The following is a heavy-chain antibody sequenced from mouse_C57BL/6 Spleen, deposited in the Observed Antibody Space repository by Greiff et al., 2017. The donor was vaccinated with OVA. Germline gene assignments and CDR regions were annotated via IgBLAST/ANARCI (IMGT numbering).Heavy chain of an antibody. J-gene: IGHJ1*03. V-gene: IGHV1-53*01. D-gene: IGHD1-1*01. Sequence: VQLQQPGTELVKPGASVKLSCKASGYTFTSYWMHWVKQRPGQGLEWIGNFNPSNGGTNYNEKFKSKATLTVDKSSSTAYMQLSSLTSEDSAVYYCARSRYYYGSSWYFDVWGTGTTVTVSS. CDR1: GYTFTSYW. CDR2: FNPSNGGT. CDR3: ARSRYYYGSSWYFDV.